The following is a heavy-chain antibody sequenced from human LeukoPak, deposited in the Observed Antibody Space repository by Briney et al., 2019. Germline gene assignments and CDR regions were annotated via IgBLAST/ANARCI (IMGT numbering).Heavy chain of an antibody. CDR3: ARVADSSGYYPAY. Sequence: KPGGSLRLSCAASGFTFSSYSMNWVRQAPGKGLEWVSSISSSSSYIYYADSVKGRFTISRDNAKNSLYLQMNSLRAEDTAVYYCARVADSSGYYPAYWGQGTLVTVSS. CDR2: ISSSSSYI. V-gene: IGHV3-21*01. J-gene: IGHJ4*02. CDR1: GFTFSSYS. D-gene: IGHD3-22*01.